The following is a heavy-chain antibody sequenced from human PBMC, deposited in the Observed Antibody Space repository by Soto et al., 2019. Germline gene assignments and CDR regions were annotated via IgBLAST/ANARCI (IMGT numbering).Heavy chain of an antibody. J-gene: IGHJ4*02. D-gene: IGHD4-17*01. CDR2: INPNSGST. CDR1: GYTFSNYY. CDR3: ARVLGYGGNSAGY. V-gene: IGHV1-2*02. Sequence: GASVKVSCKASGYTFSNYYMHWVRQAPGQGLEWMGWINPNSGSTNYAQNFQGRVTMTRDTSISTAYMELSRLRSDDTAVYYCARVLGYGGNSAGYWGQGTLVTVSS.